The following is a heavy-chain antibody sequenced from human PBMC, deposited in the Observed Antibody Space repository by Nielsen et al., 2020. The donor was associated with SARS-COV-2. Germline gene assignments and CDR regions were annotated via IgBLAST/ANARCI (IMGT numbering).Heavy chain of an antibody. J-gene: IGHJ4*02. Sequence: GGSLRLSCAASGFTVSSNYMSWVRQAPGKGLEWVSVIYSGGSTYYADSVKGRFTISRDNSKNTLYLQMNSLRAEDTAVYYCARGSPPAYCGGDCYLYWGQGTLVTVSS. CDR1: GFTVSSNY. D-gene: IGHD2-21*02. CDR3: ARGSPPAYCGGDCYLY. V-gene: IGHV3-53*01. CDR2: IYSGGST.